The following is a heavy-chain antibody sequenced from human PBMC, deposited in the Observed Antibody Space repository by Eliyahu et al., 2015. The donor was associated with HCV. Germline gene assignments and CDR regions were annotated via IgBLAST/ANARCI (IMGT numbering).Heavy chain of an antibody. CDR3: AREERGGYCSGGSCYFDY. CDR2: ISSSGSYI. V-gene: IGHV3-21*02. Sequence: EVQLVESGGGLVKPGGSLRLSCAASRFTLXGYTMHWVRQAPGKGLEWVSSISSSGSYIYYADSVEGRFTISRDNAKDSLYLQMNSLRAEDTALYYCAREERGGYCSGGSCYFDYWGRGTLVTVSS. J-gene: IGHJ4*02. CDR1: RFTLXGYT. D-gene: IGHD2-15*01.